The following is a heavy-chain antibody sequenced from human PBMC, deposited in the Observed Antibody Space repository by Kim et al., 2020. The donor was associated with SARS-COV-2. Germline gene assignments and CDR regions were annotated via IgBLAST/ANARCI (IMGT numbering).Heavy chain of an antibody. Sequence: TKYSQSVRGRVTITRETTASTAYMERSSLRSEDTAVYYCARGSGWAFDYWGQGTLVTVAS. CDR2: T. J-gene: IGHJ4*02. V-gene: IGHV1-3*01. CDR3: ARGSGWAFDY. D-gene: IGHD6-19*01.